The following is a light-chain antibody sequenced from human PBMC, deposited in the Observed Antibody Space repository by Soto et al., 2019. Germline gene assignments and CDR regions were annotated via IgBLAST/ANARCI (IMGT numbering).Light chain of an antibody. CDR3: QQYGSSPTWT. CDR1: QSVSSNY. V-gene: IGKV3-20*01. Sequence: EIVLTQSPGTLFLSPGERATLSCRAIQSVSSNYLAWYQQKPGQAPRLLIYGASTRATGIPDRFSGSGSGTDFTLTISRLEPDDSAVYYCQQYGSSPTWTFGQGTKVDNK. J-gene: IGKJ1*01. CDR2: GAS.